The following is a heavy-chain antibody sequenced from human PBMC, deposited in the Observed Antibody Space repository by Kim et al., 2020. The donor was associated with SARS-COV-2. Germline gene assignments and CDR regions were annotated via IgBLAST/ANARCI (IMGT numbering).Heavy chain of an antibody. D-gene: IGHD2-2*01. CDR2: ISAYNGNT. CDR1: GYTFTSYG. CDR3: ARDWHCSSTSCYLSPYYMDV. Sequence: ASVKVSCKASGYTFTSYGISWVRQAPGQGLEWMGWISAYNGNTNYAQKLQGRVTMTTDTSTSTAYMELRSLRSDDTAVYYCARDWHCSSTSCYLSPYYMDVCGKGTPVTVSS. J-gene: IGHJ6*03. V-gene: IGHV1-18*01.